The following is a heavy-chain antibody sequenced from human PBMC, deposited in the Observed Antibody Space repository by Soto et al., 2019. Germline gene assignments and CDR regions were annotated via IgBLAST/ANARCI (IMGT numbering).Heavy chain of an antibody. J-gene: IGHJ3*02. V-gene: IGHV1-2*02. D-gene: IGHD2-15*01. CDR3: ARERGDCSGGSCYSKDSRGAFDI. CDR2: INPNSGGT. CDR1: GYTFTGYY. Sequence: ASVKVSCKASGYTFTGYYMHWVRQAPGQGLEWMGWINPNSGGTNYAQKFQGRVTMTRDTSISTAYMELSRLRSDDTAVYYCARERGDCSGGSCYSKDSRGAFDIWGQRTMVTVSS.